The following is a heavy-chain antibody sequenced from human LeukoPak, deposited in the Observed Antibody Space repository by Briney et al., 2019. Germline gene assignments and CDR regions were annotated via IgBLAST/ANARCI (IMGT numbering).Heavy chain of an antibody. CDR3: ARGGYYGSGNDFRFDP. Sequence: SETLSLTCTVSGGSISSYYWSWIRQPPGKGLEWIGYNSGSTNYKPSLKSRVTISVDTPKNQFSLKLNSVTAADTAVYYCARGGYYGSGNDFRFDPWGQGTLVTVSS. J-gene: IGHJ5*02. CDR2: NSGST. CDR1: GGSISSYY. D-gene: IGHD3-10*01. V-gene: IGHV4-59*01.